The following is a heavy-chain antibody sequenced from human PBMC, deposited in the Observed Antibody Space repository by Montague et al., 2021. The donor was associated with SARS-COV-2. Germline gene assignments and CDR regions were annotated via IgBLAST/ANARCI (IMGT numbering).Heavy chain of an antibody. V-gene: IGHV4-38-2*02. CDR1: GYSISSGNY. CDR3: ARDVRYYDFWSGRAQTSPDY. J-gene: IGHJ4*02. CDR2: NNHSGGT. Sequence: SETLSLTCTVSGYSISSGNYWGWMRQHPGEGLVWIGGNNHSGGTYYNXXXKSRGTISVDTSKNKFSLKLRTVTAADTAVYYCARDVRYYDFWSGRAQTSPDYWGQGTLVTVSS. D-gene: IGHD3-3*01.